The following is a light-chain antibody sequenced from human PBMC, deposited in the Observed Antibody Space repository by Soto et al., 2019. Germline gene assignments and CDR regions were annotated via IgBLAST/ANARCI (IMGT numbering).Light chain of an antibody. Sequence: ALQLNQSAFSQTASVGDRVNITCRGSQGISSYLSWYQQKPGKAPKPLISGASSFETGVPTRFSGSGSGTEFTLTIVSLQPEDSATYYGLQYESNWTFCQGTKVDIK. J-gene: IGKJ1*01. CDR3: LQYESNWT. CDR2: GAS. CDR1: QGISSY. V-gene: IGKV1-13*02.